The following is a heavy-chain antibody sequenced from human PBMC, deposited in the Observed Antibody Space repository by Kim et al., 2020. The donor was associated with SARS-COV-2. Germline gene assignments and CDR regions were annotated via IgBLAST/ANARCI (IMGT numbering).Heavy chain of an antibody. J-gene: IGHJ5*02. CDR3: ARCKGVGGSGSYYKGYNWFDP. CDR1: GFTFSSYG. D-gene: IGHD3-10*01. Sequence: GGSLRLSCAASGFTFSSYGMHWVRQAPGKGLEWVAVIWYDGSNKYYADSVKGRFTISRDNSKNTLYLQMNSLRAEDTAVYYCARCKGVGGSGSYYKGYNWFDPWGQGTLVTVSS. V-gene: IGHV3-33*01. CDR2: IWYDGSNK.